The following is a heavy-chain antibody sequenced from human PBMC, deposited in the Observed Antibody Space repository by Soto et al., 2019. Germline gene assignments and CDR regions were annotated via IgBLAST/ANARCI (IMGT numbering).Heavy chain of an antibody. CDR2: VCSSGGT. D-gene: IGHD2-2*01. CDR1: GGSVSSFC. CDR3: ARVRTEYAGLDY. V-gene: IGHV4-59*02. Sequence: PSETLSLTCYVSGGSVSSFCCTWIRQSPGKGLESIAYVCSSGGTNYNPSLESRVAISLDTSKNQFSLRLTSVTAADTAVYFCARVRTEYAGLDYWGQGTLVTVSS. J-gene: IGHJ4*02.